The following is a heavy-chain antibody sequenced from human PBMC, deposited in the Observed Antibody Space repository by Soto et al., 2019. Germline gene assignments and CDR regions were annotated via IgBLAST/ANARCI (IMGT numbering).Heavy chain of an antibody. CDR3: AGPVVVAATVGYGMDV. CDR2: ISSSSSTI. V-gene: IGHV3-48*02. D-gene: IGHD2-15*01. Sequence: GGSLRLSCAASGFPFSIYSMNWVRQAPGKGLEWVSYISSSSSTIYYADSVKGRFTISRDNAKNSLYLQMNSLRDEDTAVYYCAGPVVVAATVGYGMDVWGQGTXVTVSS. J-gene: IGHJ6*02. CDR1: GFPFSIYS.